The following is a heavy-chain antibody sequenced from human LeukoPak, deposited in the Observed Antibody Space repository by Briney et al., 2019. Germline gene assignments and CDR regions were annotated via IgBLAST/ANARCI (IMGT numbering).Heavy chain of an antibody. Sequence: SETLSLICNVPGDSINNYYWSWVRQPPGKGLEWIGYIYYSGSTNYNPTLKSRVTISKDPSKKQVALKLTSVTTADTAVYYCARGSNWLDPWGQGTLVTVSS. CDR2: IYYSGST. V-gene: IGHV4-59*01. CDR3: ARGSNWLDP. J-gene: IGHJ5*02. D-gene: IGHD6-6*01. CDR1: GDSINNYY.